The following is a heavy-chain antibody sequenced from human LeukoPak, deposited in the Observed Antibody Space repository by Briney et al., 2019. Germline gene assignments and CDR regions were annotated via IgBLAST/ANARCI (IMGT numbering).Heavy chain of an antibody. J-gene: IGHJ4*02. CDR1: GFTFSSYS. D-gene: IGHD2-2*01. CDR2: ISSSSSYI. CDR3: ARDSDCSSTGCPSTGLDY. Sequence: PGGSLRLSCAASGFTFSSYSMNWVRQAPGKGLEWVSSISSSSSYIYYADSVKGRFTISRDNAKNSLYLQMNSLRAEDTAVYYCARDSDCSSTGCPSTGLDYWGQGTLVTVSS. V-gene: IGHV3-21*01.